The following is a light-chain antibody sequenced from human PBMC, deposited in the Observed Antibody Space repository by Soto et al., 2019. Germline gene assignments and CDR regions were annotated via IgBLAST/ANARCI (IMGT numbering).Light chain of an antibody. J-gene: IGKJ2*01. CDR2: WAS. Sequence: DIVMTQSPDSLAVSLGERATINCKSSQSVLYSSNNNNYLAWYQQKPGQPPKLLIYWASTRESGVPDRFSGSGSGTDFTLTISSLQAEDVAVYSCQQYYGSPYTFGQGTKLEIK. V-gene: IGKV4-1*01. CDR3: QQYYGSPYT. CDR1: QSVLYSSNNNNY.